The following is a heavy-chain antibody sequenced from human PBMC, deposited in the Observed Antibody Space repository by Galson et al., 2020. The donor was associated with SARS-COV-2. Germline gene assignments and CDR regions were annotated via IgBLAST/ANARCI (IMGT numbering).Heavy chain of an antibody. V-gene: IGHV3-15*01. CDR1: GFNFKDAW. CDR2: IKSKTNGETT. Sequence: GGSLRLSCAVSGFNFKDAWMSWVRQAPGRGLEWVGHIKSKTNGETTEYAAPVKDRFIISRDDSKDTVYLQMNSLKTEDTAIYYCATDQSTSIYYYYGMDVWGKGPRSPSHQ. J-gene: IGHJ6*01. CDR3: ATDQSTSIYYYYGMDV.